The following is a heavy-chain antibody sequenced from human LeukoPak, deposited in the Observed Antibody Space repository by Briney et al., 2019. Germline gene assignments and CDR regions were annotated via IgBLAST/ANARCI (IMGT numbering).Heavy chain of an antibody. CDR1: GDIFNSYS. J-gene: IGHJ6*03. V-gene: IGHV1-69*05. D-gene: IGHD1-26*01. Sequence: GAPVKVSCKASGDIFNSYSVSWVRQAPGQGLEWMGGIIPMFGSTNYAQKFEGRVTITTDQSTTTVYMELTSLTSEDTAVYYCARVGRSRGALPNFYYYMDVWGKGTTVTVSS. CDR2: IIPMFGST. CDR3: ARVGRSRGALPNFYYYMDV.